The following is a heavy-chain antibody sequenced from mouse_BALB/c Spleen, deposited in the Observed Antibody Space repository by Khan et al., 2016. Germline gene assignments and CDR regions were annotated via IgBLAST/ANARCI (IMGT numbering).Heavy chain of an antibody. J-gene: IGHJ4*01. CDR2: ISYSGST. V-gene: IGHV3-2*02. D-gene: IGHD1-1*01. Sequence: EVQLQESGPGLVKPSQSLSLTCTVTGYSITSDYAWNWIRQFPGNRLEWMGYISYSGSTSYNPSLKSRISITRDTSKNQFFLQLNSVTSEDTATXYCARSDYGEKGAMDYWGQGTSVTVSS. CDR1: GYSITSDYA. CDR3: ARSDYGEKGAMDY.